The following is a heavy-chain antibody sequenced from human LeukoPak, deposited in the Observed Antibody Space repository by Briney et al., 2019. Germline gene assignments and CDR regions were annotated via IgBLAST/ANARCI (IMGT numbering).Heavy chain of an antibody. V-gene: IGHV1-69*13. CDR1: GGTFSSYA. D-gene: IGHD3-3*01. J-gene: IGHJ4*02. Sequence: SVKVSCKASGGTFSSYAISWVRQAPGQGLEWMGGIIPIFGTANYAQKFQGRVTITADESTSTAYMELSSLRSVDTAVYYCARSQTTFGVVLDYWGQGTLVTVSS. CDR3: ARSQTTFGVVLDY. CDR2: IIPIFGTA.